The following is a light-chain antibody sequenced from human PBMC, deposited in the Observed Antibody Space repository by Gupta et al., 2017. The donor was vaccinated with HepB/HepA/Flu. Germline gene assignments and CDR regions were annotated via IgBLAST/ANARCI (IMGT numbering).Light chain of an antibody. CDR1: SGDVGAYNY. CDR3: CSSRSSNTLFV. CDR2: DVS. V-gene: IGLV2-14*03. J-gene: IGLJ1*01. Sequence: QSALTQPASVSGSPGQSITIPCTGTSGDVGAYNYVSWYQQYPGKDPKVIIYDVSARPSGVSYRFSGSKSGNTASLPISGLQAEDEADDYCCSSRSSNTLFVFGTGTKVTVL.